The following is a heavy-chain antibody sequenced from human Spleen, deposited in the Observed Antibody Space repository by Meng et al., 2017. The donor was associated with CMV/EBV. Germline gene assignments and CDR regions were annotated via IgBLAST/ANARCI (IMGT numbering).Heavy chain of an antibody. CDR1: GFTFSSYA. CDR3: ARAPQRDYDGRYYYYYGMDV. D-gene: IGHD4-23*01. CDR2: ISSSGSTI. Sequence: GESLKISCAASGFTFSSYAMSWVRQAPGKGLEWVSYISSSGSTIFYADSVKGRFTISRDNARNSLYLHMNSLRAEDTAVYYCARAPQRDYDGRYYYYYGMDVWGQGTTVTVSS. V-gene: IGHV3-48*03. J-gene: IGHJ6*02.